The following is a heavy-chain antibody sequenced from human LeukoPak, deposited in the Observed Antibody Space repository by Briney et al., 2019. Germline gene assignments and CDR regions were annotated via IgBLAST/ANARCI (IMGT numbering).Heavy chain of an antibody. J-gene: IGHJ6*03. CDR2: ISGSGGST. Sequence: GGSLRLSCAASGFTFSSYAMSWVRQAPGKGLEWVSAISGSGGSTYYADSVKGRFTISRDNSKNTLYLQINSLRAEDTAVYYCAKNSRVTIFGVAGYYMDVWGKGTTVTASS. CDR3: AKNSRVTIFGVAGYYMDV. V-gene: IGHV3-23*01. CDR1: GFTFSSYA. D-gene: IGHD3-3*01.